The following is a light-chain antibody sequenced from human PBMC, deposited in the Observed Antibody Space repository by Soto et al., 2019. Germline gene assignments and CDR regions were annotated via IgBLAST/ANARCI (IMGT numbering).Light chain of an antibody. V-gene: IGLV4-69*01. CDR3: QTWGTGIAV. Sequence: QLVLTQSPSASASLGASVKLTCTVSSGYSSYAIAWHQQQPEKGPRYLMKLNSDGSHSKGDGIPDRFSGSSSGAERCLTISSLQSEDEADYYCQTWGTGIAVFGGGTQLTVL. J-gene: IGLJ7*01. CDR2: LNSDGSH. CDR1: SGYSSYA.